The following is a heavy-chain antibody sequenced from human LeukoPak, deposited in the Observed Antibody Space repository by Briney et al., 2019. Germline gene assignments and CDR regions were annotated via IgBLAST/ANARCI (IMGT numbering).Heavy chain of an antibody. V-gene: IGHV4-39*07. J-gene: IGHJ4*02. D-gene: IGHD1-26*01. CDR2: IYYSGST. CDR1: GGSISSSSYY. Sequence: SETLSLTCTVSGGSISSSSYYWGWIRQPPGKGLEWIGSIYYSGSTYYNPSLKSRVTISVDTSKNQISLKLSSVTAADTAVYYCARVWELPYFDYWGPGTLVTVSS. CDR3: ARVWELPYFDY.